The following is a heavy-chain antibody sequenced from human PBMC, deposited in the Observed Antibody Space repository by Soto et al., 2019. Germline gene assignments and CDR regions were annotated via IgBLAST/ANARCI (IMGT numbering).Heavy chain of an antibody. CDR2: INSDGSST. CDR1: GFTFSSYW. CDR3: ARDGVVGATLGAFDI. D-gene: IGHD1-26*01. Sequence: GGSLRLSCAASGFTFSSYWMHWVRQAPGKGLVWASRINSDGSSTSYADSVKGRFTISRDNAKNTLYLQMNSLRAEDTAVYYCARDGVVGATLGAFDIWGQGTMVTVSS. J-gene: IGHJ3*02. V-gene: IGHV3-74*01.